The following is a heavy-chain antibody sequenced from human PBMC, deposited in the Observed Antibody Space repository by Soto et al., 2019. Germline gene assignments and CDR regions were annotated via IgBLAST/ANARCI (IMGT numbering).Heavy chain of an antibody. J-gene: IGHJ4*02. Sequence: PGGSLRLSCAASGFTFTDYSLNWVRQAPGKGLEWVASISSSSTFIYFADSLKGRFTISRDNSKNTLYLQMNSLRAEDTAIYYCARQDYGGNSNFDYWGQGTPVTV. CDR2: ISSSSTFI. CDR3: ARQDYGGNSNFDY. D-gene: IGHD4-17*01. V-gene: IGHV3-21*01. CDR1: GFTFTDYS.